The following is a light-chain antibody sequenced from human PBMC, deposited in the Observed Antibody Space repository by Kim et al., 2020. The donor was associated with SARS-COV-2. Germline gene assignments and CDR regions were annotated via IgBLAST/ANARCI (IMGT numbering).Light chain of an antibody. CDR2: QTS. CDR1: QTVYKGY. J-gene: IGKJ2*01. Sequence: IVLTQSPGTLSLSPGERATLSCRASQTVYKGYLAWYQQRPGQTPRLLLYQTSNRATGIPDRFSGSGSGTDFTLTISRLEPEDFAVYYCQQYGSLPPYTFGQRTKLEI. V-gene: IGKV3-20*01. CDR3: QQYGSLPPYT.